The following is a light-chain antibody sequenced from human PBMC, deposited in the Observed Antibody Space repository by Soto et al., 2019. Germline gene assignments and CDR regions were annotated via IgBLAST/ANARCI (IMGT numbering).Light chain of an antibody. J-gene: IGKJ4*01. V-gene: IGKV3-15*01. CDR2: SAS. Sequence: EIVMTQSPATLSVSPGERATLSCRASQSVSNNLAWYQQKPGQAPRLLIYSASSRATGIPARFSGSASGAEFTLTISSLQSEDFAVYYCQQYTEWPFTFGSGPLVETK. CDR3: QQYTEWPFT. CDR1: QSVSNN.